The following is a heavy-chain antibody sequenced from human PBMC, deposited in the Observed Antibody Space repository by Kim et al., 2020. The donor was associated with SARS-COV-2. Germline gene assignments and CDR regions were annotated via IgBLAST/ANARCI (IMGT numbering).Heavy chain of an antibody. D-gene: IGHD1-26*01. Sequence: NPSLKSRVTISADTSKNQLSLKLNSVTAADTALYYCARGRGGSHYPYFDSWGQGTLVTVSS. V-gene: IGHV4-34*01. CDR3: ARGRGGSHYPYFDS. J-gene: IGHJ4*02.